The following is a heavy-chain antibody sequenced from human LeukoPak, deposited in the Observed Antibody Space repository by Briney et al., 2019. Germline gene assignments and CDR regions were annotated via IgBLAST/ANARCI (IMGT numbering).Heavy chain of an antibody. CDR2: IYYSGST. V-gene: IGHV4-59*12. D-gene: IGHD2-2*02. CDR1: GGSISSYY. Sequence: SETLSPTCTVSGGSISSYYWSWIRQPPGKGLEWIGYIYYSGSTNYNPSLKSRVTISVDTSKNQFSLKLSSVTAADTAVYYCARGAYCSSTSCYTSPDQSNNWFDPWGQGTLVTVSS. J-gene: IGHJ5*02. CDR3: ARGAYCSSTSCYTSPDQSNNWFDP.